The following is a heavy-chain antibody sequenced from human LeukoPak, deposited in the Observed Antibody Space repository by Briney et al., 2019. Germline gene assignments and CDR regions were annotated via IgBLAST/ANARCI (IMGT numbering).Heavy chain of an antibody. CDR1: GGTFNSYA. V-gene: IGHV1-69*05. D-gene: IGHD3-10*01. CDR3: ARDRDYGSGSYRFDY. CDR2: IIPIFNTA. J-gene: IGHJ4*02. Sequence: ASVKVSCKASGGTFNSYAISWVRQAPGQGLEWMGRIIPIFNTADYAQKFQGRVTITTDESTSTAYMELGSLRSEDTAVYYCARDRDYGSGSYRFDYWGQGTLVTVSS.